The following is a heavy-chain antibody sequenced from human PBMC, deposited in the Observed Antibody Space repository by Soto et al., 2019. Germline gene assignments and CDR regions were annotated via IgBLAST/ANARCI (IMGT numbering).Heavy chain of an antibody. CDR2: VSGGGETT. Sequence: EVQLLESGGGLVQPGGSLRLSCEGSGFTFISYAMNWVRQAPGKGLEWVSAVSGGGETTFYADSVKGRFTICRDNSKNTVPLQINGLGVDGTGVYYCARKVPGSTSLPIYWNFDLWGGGTLGTVSS. V-gene: IGHV3-23*01. CDR1: GFTFISYA. D-gene: IGHD3-10*01. CDR3: ARKVPGSTSLPIYWNFDL. J-gene: IGHJ2*01.